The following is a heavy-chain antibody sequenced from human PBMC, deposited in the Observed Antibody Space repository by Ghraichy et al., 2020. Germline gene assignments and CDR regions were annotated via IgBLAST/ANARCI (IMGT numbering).Heavy chain of an antibody. CDR3: ARVGESKGLAIQVHDY. CDR1: GGSFSGYY. V-gene: IGHV4-34*01. Sequence: SQTLSLTCAVYGGSFSGYYWSWIRQPPGKGLEWIGEINHSGSTNYNPSLKSRVTISVDRSKNQFSLKLSSVTAADTAVYYCARVGESKGLAIQVHDYWGQGTLVTVSS. CDR2: INHSGST. D-gene: IGHD3-16*01. J-gene: IGHJ4*02.